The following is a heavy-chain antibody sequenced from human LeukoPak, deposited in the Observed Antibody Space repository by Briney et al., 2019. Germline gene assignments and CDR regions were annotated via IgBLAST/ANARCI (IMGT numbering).Heavy chain of an antibody. CDR3: ARDQAGRHSDY. CDR1: GFTYSSYE. CDR2: ISSSGSTI. D-gene: IGHD6-13*01. J-gene: IGHJ4*02. V-gene: IGHV3-48*03. Sequence: GGSLRLSCAASGFTYSSYEMNWVRQAPGKGLEWVSYISSSGSTIYYADSVKGRFTISRDNAKNSLYLQMNSLRAEDSAVYYCARDQAGRHSDYWGQGTLVTVSS.